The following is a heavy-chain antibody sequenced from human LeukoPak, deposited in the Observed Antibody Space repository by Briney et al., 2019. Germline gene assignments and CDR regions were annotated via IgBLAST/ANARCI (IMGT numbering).Heavy chain of an antibody. D-gene: IGHD2-15*01. CDR3: ARQVIGYCSGGSCYWDGMDV. CDR1: GGSISSSSYY. J-gene: IGHJ6*02. V-gene: IGHV4-39*01. Sequence: SETLSLTCTVSGGSISSSSYYWGWIRQPPGKGLEWFGSIYYSGSTYYNPSLKSRVTISVDTSKNQFSLKLSSVTAADTAVYYCARQVIGYCSGGSCYWDGMDVWGQGTTVTVSS. CDR2: IYYSGST.